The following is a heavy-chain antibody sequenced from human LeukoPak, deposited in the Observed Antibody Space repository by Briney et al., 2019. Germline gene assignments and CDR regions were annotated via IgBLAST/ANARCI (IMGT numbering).Heavy chain of an antibody. CDR2: IYTSGST. V-gene: IGHV4-4*07. Sequence: PSETLSLTCTVSGGSISSYYWSWIRQPAGKGLEWIGRIYTSGSTNYNPSLKSRVTISVDTSKNQFSLKLSSVTAADTAVYYCGRSSAKWETDYWGQGTLVTVSS. CDR1: GGSISSYY. J-gene: IGHJ4*02. D-gene: IGHD1-26*01. CDR3: GRSSAKWETDY.